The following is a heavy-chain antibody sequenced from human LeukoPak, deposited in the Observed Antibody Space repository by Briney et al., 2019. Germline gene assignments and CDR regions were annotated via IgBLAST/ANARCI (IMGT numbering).Heavy chain of an antibody. Sequence: SETLSLTCTVYGGSISSGDYYWSWIRQPRGKGLEWIGYIYYSGSTYYNPSLKSRVTISVDTSKNQFSLKLSSVTATDTAVYYCASRTRASHNFDYWGQGTLVTVSS. D-gene: IGHD1-26*01. CDR1: GGSISSGDYY. V-gene: IGHV4-30-4*01. J-gene: IGHJ4*02. CDR3: ASRTRASHNFDY. CDR2: IYYSGST.